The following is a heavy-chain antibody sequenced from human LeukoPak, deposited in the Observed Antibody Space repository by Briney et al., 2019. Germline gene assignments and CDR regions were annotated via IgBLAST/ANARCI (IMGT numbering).Heavy chain of an antibody. CDR3: AREDPHQTTDHLGGYFQH. J-gene: IGHJ1*01. CDR2: IYYSGST. Sequence: SETLSLTCTVSGGSISSSSYYWGWIRQPPGKGLEWIGSIYYSGSTYYNPSLKSRVTISVDTSKNQFSLKLSSVTAADTAVYYCAREDPHQTTDHLGGYFQHWGQGTLVTVSS. V-gene: IGHV4-39*07. CDR1: GGSISSSSYY. D-gene: IGHD4-17*01.